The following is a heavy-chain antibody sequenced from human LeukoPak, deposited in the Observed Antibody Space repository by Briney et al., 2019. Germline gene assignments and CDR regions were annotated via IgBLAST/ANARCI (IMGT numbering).Heavy chain of an antibody. CDR3: ARDYGGNSGWFDP. CDR1: GYTFTSYD. V-gene: IGHV1-8*03. CDR2: SNPNSGKT. J-gene: IGHJ5*02. Sequence: ASVKVSCKASGYTFTSYDLNWVRQAPGQGLEWMGWSNPNSGKTGYAQNFHGRVTITRNTAISTVYMELSSLRSEDTAVYYCARDYGGNSGWFDPWGQGTLVTVSS. D-gene: IGHD4-23*01.